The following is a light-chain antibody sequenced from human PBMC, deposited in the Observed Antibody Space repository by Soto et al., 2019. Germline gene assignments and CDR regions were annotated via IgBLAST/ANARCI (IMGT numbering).Light chain of an antibody. CDR1: SSDVGGYNY. J-gene: IGLJ2*01. CDR3: YSYAGSNTVI. CDR2: EVS. V-gene: IGLV2-8*01. Sequence: QSALAQPPSASGSPGQSVTISCTGTSSDVGGYNYVSWYQQHPGKAPKLMIYEVSKRPSGVPDRFSGSKSGNTASLTVSGLQAEDEADYYCYSYAGSNTVIFGGGTKLTVL.